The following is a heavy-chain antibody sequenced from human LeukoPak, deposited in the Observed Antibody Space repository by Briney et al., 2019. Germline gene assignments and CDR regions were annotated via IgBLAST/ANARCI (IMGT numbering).Heavy chain of an antibody. CDR1: GYTLTGYY. D-gene: IGHD3-10*01. CDR2: INPKSGGT. CDR3: ARAPLGYNWFDP. V-gene: IGHV1-2*06. Sequence: AAVKVSCKASGYTLTGYYMHWVRQALGQGLEWMGRINPKSGGTNYAQKFQGRVTMTKDTSISTGYMELSRLRSDDTAVYYCARAPLGYNWFDPWGQGTLVTVSS. J-gene: IGHJ5*02.